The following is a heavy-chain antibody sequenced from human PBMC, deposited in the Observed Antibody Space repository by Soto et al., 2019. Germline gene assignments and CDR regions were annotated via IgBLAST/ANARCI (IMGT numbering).Heavy chain of an antibody. D-gene: IGHD3-16*01. V-gene: IGHV3-30-3*01. Sequence: GALRLSCAASGFTFSSYAMHWVRQAPGKGLEWVAVISYDGSNKYYADSVKGRFTISRDNSKNTLYLQMNSLRAEDTAVYYCARPALGEDDAFDIWGQGTMVTVSS. CDR1: GFTFSSYA. CDR3: ARPALGEDDAFDI. J-gene: IGHJ3*02. CDR2: ISYDGSNK.